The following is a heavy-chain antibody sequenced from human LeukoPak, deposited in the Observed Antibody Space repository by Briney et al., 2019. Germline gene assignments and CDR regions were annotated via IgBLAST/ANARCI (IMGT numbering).Heavy chain of an antibody. Sequence: GGSLRLSCAASGFTFSSYWMSWVRQAPGKGLEWVANIKQDGSEKYYVDSVKGRFTISRDNAKNSLYLQMNSLRAEDTAVYYCARVRGITMVRGVIITKLYYFDYWGQGTLVTVSS. V-gene: IGHV3-7*01. J-gene: IGHJ4*02. CDR3: ARVRGITMVRGVIITKLYYFDY. CDR2: IKQDGSEK. CDR1: GFTFSSYW. D-gene: IGHD3-10*01.